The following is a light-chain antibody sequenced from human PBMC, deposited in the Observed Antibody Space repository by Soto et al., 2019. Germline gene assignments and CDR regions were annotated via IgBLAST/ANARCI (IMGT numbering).Light chain of an antibody. CDR3: QQYGSSGT. V-gene: IGKV1-5*01. CDR1: QSISSW. J-gene: IGKJ1*01. Sequence: DIQMTQSPSTLSASVGDRVTITCRASQSISSWLAWYQQKPGKAPKLLIYDASSLESGVPSWFSGSGSGTDFTLTISRLEPEDFAVCYCQQYGSSGTFGQGAKVDI. CDR2: DAS.